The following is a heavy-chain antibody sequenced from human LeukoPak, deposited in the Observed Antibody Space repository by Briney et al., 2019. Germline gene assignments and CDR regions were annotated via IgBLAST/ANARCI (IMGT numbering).Heavy chain of an antibody. D-gene: IGHD6-13*01. CDR1: GFTFSTYA. CDR2: ISASGGST. J-gene: IGHJ4*02. CDR3: AKGPRQQLVTRFDN. Sequence: GGSLRLSCAASGFTFSTYAVSWVRQAPRKGPEWVSDISASGGSTYYADSVKGRFTVSRDNSKNTLYLQMSSLRADDTAVYYCAKGPRQQLVTRFDNWGQGTLLTVSS. V-gene: IGHV3-23*01.